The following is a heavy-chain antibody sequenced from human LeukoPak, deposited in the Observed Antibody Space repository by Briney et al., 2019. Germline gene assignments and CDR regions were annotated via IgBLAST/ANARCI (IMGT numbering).Heavy chain of an antibody. CDR3: AREAAGYYYYYMDV. V-gene: IGHV4-59*01. CDR2: IYYSGST. Sequence: PSETLSLTCTVSGGSISNYYWSWIRQPPGKGLEWIGYIYYSGSTNYNPSLKSRVTISLDTPKNQFSLKLSSVTAADTAVYYCAREAAGYYYYYMDVWGKGTTVTVSS. CDR1: GGSISNYY. J-gene: IGHJ6*03. D-gene: IGHD6-13*01.